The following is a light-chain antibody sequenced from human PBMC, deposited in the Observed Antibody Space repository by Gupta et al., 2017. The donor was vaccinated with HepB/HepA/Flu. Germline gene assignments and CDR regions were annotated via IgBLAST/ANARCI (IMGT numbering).Light chain of an antibody. CDR3: QLWTSTDHPRYV. Sequence: SYVLTQPPSVSVAPGQAARITCGGDDIESKSVHWHQQKPGQAPVLVVYNDYDRPSGIPGRFSGSNSGNTATLTISGVEAGDEADYYCQLWTSTDHPRYVFGTGTKVTVV. J-gene: IGLJ1*01. CDR2: NDY. V-gene: IGLV3-21*02. CDR1: DIESKS.